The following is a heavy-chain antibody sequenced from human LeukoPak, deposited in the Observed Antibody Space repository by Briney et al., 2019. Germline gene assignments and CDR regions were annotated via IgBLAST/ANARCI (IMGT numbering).Heavy chain of an antibody. Sequence: PGGSLRLSCAASGFTFSSYWMSWVRQAPGKGLEWVSYISSSSTTIYYADSVKGRFTISRDNAKNPVYLQMNSLRAEDTAVYHCAAGGDYYYHMDVWGKGTTVTVSS. CDR3: AAGGDYYYHMDV. CDR2: ISSSSTTI. V-gene: IGHV3-48*04. CDR1: GFTFSSYW. J-gene: IGHJ6*03. D-gene: IGHD3-10*01.